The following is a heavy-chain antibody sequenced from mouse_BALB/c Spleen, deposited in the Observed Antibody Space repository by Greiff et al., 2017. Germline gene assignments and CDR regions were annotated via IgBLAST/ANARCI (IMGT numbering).Heavy chain of an antibody. CDR2: IWSGGST. D-gene: IGHD1-2*01. CDR1: GFSLTSYG. J-gene: IGHJ1*01. CDR3: ARNWVYYCYVYFDV. V-gene: IGHV2-2*02. Sequence: VQLQQSGPGLVQPSQSLSITCTVSGFSLTSYGVHWVRQSPGKGLEWLGVIWSGGSTDYNAAFISRLSISKDNSKSQVFFKMNSLQANDTAIYYCARNWVYYCYVYFDVWGAGTTVTVSS.